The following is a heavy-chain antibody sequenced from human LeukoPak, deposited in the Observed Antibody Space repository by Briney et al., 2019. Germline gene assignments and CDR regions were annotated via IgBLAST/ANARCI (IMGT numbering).Heavy chain of an antibody. J-gene: IGHJ4*02. Sequence: GRSLRLSCAASGFTFSSYGMHWVRQAPGKGLEWVAVISYDGSNKYYADSVKGRFTISRDNSKNTLYPQMNSLRAEDTAVYYCAKDPRGYSYGQFDYWGQGTLVTVSS. D-gene: IGHD5-18*01. CDR1: GFTFSSYG. V-gene: IGHV3-30*18. CDR2: ISYDGSNK. CDR3: AKDPRGYSYGQFDY.